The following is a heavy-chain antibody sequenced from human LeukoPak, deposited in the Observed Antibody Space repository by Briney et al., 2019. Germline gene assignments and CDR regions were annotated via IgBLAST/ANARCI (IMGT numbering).Heavy chain of an antibody. Sequence: VASVKVSCKASGYTFTSYTMHWVRQAPGQRLEWMGWINAGDGNTKFSQKFQGRVTITRDTSASTAYMELSSLRSEDTAVYYCAGGYCSSTSCYTGYYYYYYMDVWGKGTTVTVSS. CDR2: INAGDGNT. J-gene: IGHJ6*03. D-gene: IGHD2-2*02. CDR1: GYTFTSYT. V-gene: IGHV1-3*01. CDR3: AGGYCSSTSCYTGYYYYYYMDV.